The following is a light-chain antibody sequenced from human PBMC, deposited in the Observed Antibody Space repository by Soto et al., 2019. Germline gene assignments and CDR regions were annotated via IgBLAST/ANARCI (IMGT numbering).Light chain of an antibody. CDR1: SGHSTYD. CDR2: LNNDGSH. J-gene: IGLJ3*02. Sequence: QSVVTQSPSASASLGASVNLTCTLSSGHSTYDIAWHQQQPQKGPRYLMNLNNDGSHSTGDGIPDRFSGSSSGTERYLTIASLQSEDEADYYCQTWGTGIWVFGGGTKLTVL. CDR3: QTWGTGIWV. V-gene: IGLV4-69*01.